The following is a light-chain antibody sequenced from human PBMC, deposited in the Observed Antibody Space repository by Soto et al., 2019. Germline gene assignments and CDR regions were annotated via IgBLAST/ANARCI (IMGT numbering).Light chain of an antibody. CDR2: EVS. CDR1: SSDVGGYDY. CDR3: SSYAGSNTVM. V-gene: IGLV2-8*01. J-gene: IGLJ2*01. Sequence: QSALTQPPSASGSPGQSVTISCTGTSSDVGGYDYVSWYQQHPGKAPKLMIHEVSKRPSGVPDRFSGSKSGNTASLTVSGLQAEDEADYYCSSYAGSNTVMLGGGTKLTVL.